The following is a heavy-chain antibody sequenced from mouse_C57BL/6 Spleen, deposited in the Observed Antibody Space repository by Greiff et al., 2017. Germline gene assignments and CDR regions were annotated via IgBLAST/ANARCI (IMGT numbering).Heavy chain of an antibody. CDR3: ARCVYWYFDV. Sequence: VQLQQPGAELVKPGASVKMSCKASGYTFTSYWITWVKQRPGQGLEWIGDIYPGSGSTNYNEKFKSKATLTVDTSSNTAYMQLSSLTSEDSAVYYCARCVYWYFDVWGTGTTVTVSS. J-gene: IGHJ1*03. V-gene: IGHV1-55*01. CDR2: IYPGSGST. CDR1: GYTFTSYW.